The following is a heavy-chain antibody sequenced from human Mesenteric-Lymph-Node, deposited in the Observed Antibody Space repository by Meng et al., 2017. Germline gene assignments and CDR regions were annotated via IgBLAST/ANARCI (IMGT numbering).Heavy chain of an antibody. Sequence: QGELQQSGPGLAKPSHTPSPTCTGSVGSISSGGFYRSWIRQHPGKGLEWIGYIYYSRSTYYNPSLRRRVAISIDTSKNQFPLKLTSVTAADTAVYFCARTNYGDYNWFDPWGQGTLVTVSS. CDR1: VGSISSGGFY. D-gene: IGHD4-17*01. CDR2: IYYSRST. CDR3: ARTNYGDYNWFDP. V-gene: IGHV4-31*03. J-gene: IGHJ5*02.